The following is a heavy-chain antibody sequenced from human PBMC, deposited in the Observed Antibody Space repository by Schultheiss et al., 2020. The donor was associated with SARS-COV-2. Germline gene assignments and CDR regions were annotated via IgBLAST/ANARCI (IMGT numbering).Heavy chain of an antibody. CDR1: GFTFSSYS. CDR3: ASSMKRSYFDY. V-gene: IGHV3-74*01. CDR2: INSDGSST. D-gene: IGHD1-1*01. J-gene: IGHJ4*02. Sequence: GGSLRLSCAASGFTFSSYSMNWVRQAPGKGLVWVSRINSDGSSTSYADSVKGRFTISRDNAKNTLYLQMNSLRAEDTAVYYCASSMKRSYFDYWGQGTLVTVSS.